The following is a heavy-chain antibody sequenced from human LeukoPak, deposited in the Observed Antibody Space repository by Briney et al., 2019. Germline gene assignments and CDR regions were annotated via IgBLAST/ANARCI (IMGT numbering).Heavy chain of an antibody. J-gene: IGHJ4*02. CDR1: GFTFSSYS. V-gene: IGHV3-21*04. Sequence: GGSLRLSCAASGFTFSSYSMNWVRQAPGKGLEWVSSISSSSSYIYYADSVKGRFTISRDNSKNTLYLQMNSLRAEDTAVYYCAKDMEAVFGVVIDYWGQGTLVTVSS. D-gene: IGHD3-3*01. CDR3: AKDMEAVFGVVIDY. CDR2: ISSSSSYI.